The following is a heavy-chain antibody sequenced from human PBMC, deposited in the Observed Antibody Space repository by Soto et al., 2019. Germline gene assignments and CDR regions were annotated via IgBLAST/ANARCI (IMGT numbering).Heavy chain of an antibody. D-gene: IGHD2-15*01. Sequence: QVQLVQSGAEVKKPGSSVKVSCKASGGTFSSYAISWVRQAPGQGLEWMGGIIPIFGTANYAQKFQGRVTITADESTSTAYMELSSLRSEDTAVYYCARDPGQLGYCSGGSCYSSNWFDPWGQGTLSPSPQ. V-gene: IGHV1-69*01. CDR3: ARDPGQLGYCSGGSCYSSNWFDP. J-gene: IGHJ5*02. CDR2: IIPIFGTA. CDR1: GGTFSSYA.